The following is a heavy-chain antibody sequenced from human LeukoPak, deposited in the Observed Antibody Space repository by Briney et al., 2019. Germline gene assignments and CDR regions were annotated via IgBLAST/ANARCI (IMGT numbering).Heavy chain of an antibody. CDR2: IYHSGST. CDR3: AKNYGGNLNSYYYYYMDV. V-gene: IGHV4-38-2*02. J-gene: IGHJ6*03. Sequence: PSETLSLTCTVSGHSIINSYYWGWIRQPPGKGLEWIGSIYHSGSTNYNPSLKSRVTISVDTSKNQFSLKLSSVTAADTAVYYCAKNYGGNLNSYYYYYMDVWGKGTTVTVSS. D-gene: IGHD4-23*01. CDR1: GHSIINSYY.